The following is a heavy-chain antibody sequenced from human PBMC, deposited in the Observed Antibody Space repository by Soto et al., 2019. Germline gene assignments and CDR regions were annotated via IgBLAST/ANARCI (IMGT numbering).Heavy chain of an antibody. Sequence: EVQLVESGGGLAQPGRSLRLSCAASGFIFDDYAMHWVRQPPGKGLEWVSGISWQSGSIRYADSVKGRFTISRDNAKNSLYLQMNSLRVEDTALYYCAKDMFSSSSAATFDYCGQGILVTVSS. CDR3: AKDMFSSSSAATFDY. CDR2: ISWQSGSI. D-gene: IGHD6-6*01. J-gene: IGHJ4*02. CDR1: GFIFDDYA. V-gene: IGHV3-9*01.